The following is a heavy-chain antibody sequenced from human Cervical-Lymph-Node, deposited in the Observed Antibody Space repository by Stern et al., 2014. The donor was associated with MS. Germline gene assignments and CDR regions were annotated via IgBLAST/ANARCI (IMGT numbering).Heavy chain of an antibody. Sequence: VQLVESGAEVKKPGESLKISCQGSGYNFISYWIAWVRQMPGEVLEWMGIIYPGNSDTRYSPSFLGQVTISADRSINNVYLQWRSLKASDTARYYCARGRSGYSSAMDVWGQGTTVTVSS. CDR1: GYNFISYW. J-gene: IGHJ6*02. V-gene: IGHV5-51*03. CDR3: ARGRSGYSSAMDV. CDR2: IYPGNSDT. D-gene: IGHD6-19*01.